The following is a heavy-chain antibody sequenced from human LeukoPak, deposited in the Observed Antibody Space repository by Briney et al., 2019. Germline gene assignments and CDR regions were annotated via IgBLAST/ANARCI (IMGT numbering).Heavy chain of an antibody. Sequence: SETLSLTCTVSGGSISSSSYYWGWIRQPPGKGLEWIGSIYYSGSTYYNPSLKSRVTISVDTSKNQFSLKLSSVTAADTAVYYCAREGVDYYGSSVPYNWFDPWGQGTLVTVSS. CDR1: GGSISSSSYY. CDR3: AREGVDYYGSSVPYNWFDP. V-gene: IGHV4-39*07. CDR2: IYYSGST. J-gene: IGHJ5*02. D-gene: IGHD3-10*01.